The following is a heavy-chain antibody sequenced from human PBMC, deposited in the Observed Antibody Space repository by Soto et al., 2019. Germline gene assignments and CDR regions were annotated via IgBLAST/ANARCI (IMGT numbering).Heavy chain of an antibody. CDR1: GGSVSSINSY. CDR3: ARERFLAWSIPRRGRLDA. CDR2: IYNSGTT. V-gene: IGHV4-39*02. D-gene: IGHD3-3*01. J-gene: IGHJ5*02. Sequence: SETLFLTCTFSGGSVSSINSYWGWCRQPPGKWMEWIGTIYNSGTTYYNPSLKSRVTISVDTSKNQFSLKLSSVTAADTAVYYCARERFLAWSIPRRGRLDAWRQGTVETVSS.